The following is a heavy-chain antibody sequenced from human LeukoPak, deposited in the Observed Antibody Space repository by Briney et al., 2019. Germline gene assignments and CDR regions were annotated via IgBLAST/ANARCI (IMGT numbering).Heavy chain of an antibody. D-gene: IGHD3-22*01. V-gene: IGHV4-4*02. J-gene: IGHJ4*02. CDR3: AGLVGRYSSGLYYYYFDY. Sequence: SGTLSLTCTVSGDSINSLDLWSWVRQPPGRGLEWIGEMYLSGTTHSNPSVKSRVTISIDKSKNQFFLNLSSVTAADTAVYYCAGLVGRYSSGLYYYYFDYWGQGTLVTVSS. CDR2: MYLSGTT. CDR1: GDSINSLDL.